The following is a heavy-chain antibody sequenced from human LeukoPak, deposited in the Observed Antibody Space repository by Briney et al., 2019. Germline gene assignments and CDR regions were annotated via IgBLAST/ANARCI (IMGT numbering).Heavy chain of an antibody. D-gene: IGHD5-24*01. CDR1: GFTFSSYG. CDR3: AKGGRGRWLQSGTY. J-gene: IGHJ4*02. CDR2: IRYDGSNK. V-gene: IGHV3-30*02. Sequence: GGSLRLSCAASGFTFSSYGMHWVRQAPGKGLEWVAFIRYDGSNKYYADSVKGRFTISRDNSKNTLYLQMNSLRAEDTAVYYCAKGGRGRWLQSGTYWGQGTLVTVSS.